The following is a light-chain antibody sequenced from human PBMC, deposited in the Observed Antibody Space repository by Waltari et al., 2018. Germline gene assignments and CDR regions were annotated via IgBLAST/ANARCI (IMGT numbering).Light chain of an antibody. CDR1: SSDVGGYNY. CDR2: EVS. CDR3: SSYAGSNNWV. Sequence: QSALTQPPSASGSPGQSVTISCTGTSSDVGGYNYVSWYQQHPGKAPKLMIFEVSKRPSGVPDRFSGSKSGNTASLTGSGLQADDEAHYYCSSYAGSNNWVFGGGTKLTVL. V-gene: IGLV2-8*01. J-gene: IGLJ3*02.